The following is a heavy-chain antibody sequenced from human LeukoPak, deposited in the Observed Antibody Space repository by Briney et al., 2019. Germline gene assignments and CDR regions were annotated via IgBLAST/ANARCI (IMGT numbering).Heavy chain of an antibody. J-gene: IGHJ4*02. D-gene: IGHD6-13*01. CDR1: AGSINNYY. Sequence: SETLSLTCTVSAGSINNYYWSWIRQSPGKGLEWIGYIYYSGGTNYNPSLKSRVTISVDTSKQLSLKLNSVTAADTALYYCEISSSWPPFDYWGQGTLVTVSS. CDR2: IYYSGGT. CDR3: EISSSWPPFDY. V-gene: IGHV4-59*01.